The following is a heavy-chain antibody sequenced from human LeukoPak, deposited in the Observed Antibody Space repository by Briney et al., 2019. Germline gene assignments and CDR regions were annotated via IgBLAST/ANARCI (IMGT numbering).Heavy chain of an antibody. CDR3: ARDPWTNSDYDGFDY. J-gene: IGHJ4*02. Sequence: ASVKVSCEASGYTFTSYDIQWVRQATGQGLEWMGWMNPNSGNTGYAQKFQGRVTMTRNTSISTAYMELSSLRSEDTAVYYCARDPWTNSDYDGFDYWGQGTLVTVSS. CDR2: MNPNSGNT. V-gene: IGHV1-8*01. D-gene: IGHD5-12*01. CDR1: GYTFTSYD.